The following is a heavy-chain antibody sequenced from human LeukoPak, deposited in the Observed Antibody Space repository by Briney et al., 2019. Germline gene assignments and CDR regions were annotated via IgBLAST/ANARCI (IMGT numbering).Heavy chain of an antibody. Sequence: ASVTVSCKASGYTFTGYYMHWVRPAPGQGLEGMGWINPNSGGTNYAQKFQGRVTMTRDTSISTAYMELSRLRSDDTAVYYCARGRYYYDSSGYYLFDYWGQGTLVTVSS. CDR3: ARGRYYYDSSGYYLFDY. CDR1: GYTFTGYY. J-gene: IGHJ4*02. D-gene: IGHD3-22*01. CDR2: INPNSGGT. V-gene: IGHV1-2*02.